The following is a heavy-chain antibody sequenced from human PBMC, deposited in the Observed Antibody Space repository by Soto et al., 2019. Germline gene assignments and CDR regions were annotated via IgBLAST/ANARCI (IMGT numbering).Heavy chain of an antibody. Sequence: PSETLSLTCTVSGGSISSYHWSWIRQPPGKGLEWIGYIYYSGSTNYNPSLKSRVTISVDTSKNQFSLKLSSVTAADTAVYYCARASRDTAMPHLDYWGQGTLVTVSS. V-gene: IGHV4-59*01. CDR3: ARASRDTAMPHLDY. CDR1: GGSISSYH. J-gene: IGHJ4*02. CDR2: IYYSGST. D-gene: IGHD5-18*01.